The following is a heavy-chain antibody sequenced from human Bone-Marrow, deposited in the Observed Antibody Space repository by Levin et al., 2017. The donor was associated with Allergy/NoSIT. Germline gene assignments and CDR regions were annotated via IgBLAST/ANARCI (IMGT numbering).Heavy chain of an antibody. V-gene: IGHV1-69*06. D-gene: IGHD3-10*02. CDR3: ARGGVFLVRGQLYYGMDV. J-gene: IGHJ6*02. CDR2: IIPYFDKT. Sequence: KISCKSSGDTLSTYGVSWIRQAPGQGLEWLGGIIPYFDKTNYAQRFLDRLTVTADKSTGTAYMELSSLSFEDTAVYYCARGGVFLVRGQLYYGMDVWGQGTTVTVSS. CDR1: GDTLSTYG.